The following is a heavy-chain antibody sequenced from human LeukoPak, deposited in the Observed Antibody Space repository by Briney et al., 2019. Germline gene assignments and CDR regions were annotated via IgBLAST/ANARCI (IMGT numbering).Heavy chain of an antibody. CDR1: GGSISSHY. CDR2: IYYSGGT. D-gene: IGHD6-25*01. Sequence: SETLSLTCTVSGGSISSHYWSWIRQPPGKGLEWIGYIYYSGGTNYNPSLKSRVTISVDTSKNQFSLKMSSVTAADTAVYYCARSGRRAATDPDYYFDYWGQGTLVTVSS. CDR3: ARSGRRAATDPDYYFDY. V-gene: IGHV4-59*11. J-gene: IGHJ4*02.